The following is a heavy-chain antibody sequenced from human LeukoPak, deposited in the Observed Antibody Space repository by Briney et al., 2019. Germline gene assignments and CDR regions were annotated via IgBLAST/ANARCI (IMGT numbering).Heavy chain of an antibody. V-gene: IGHV4-39*01. CDR2: IYYSGDT. J-gene: IGHJ4*02. CDR1: GVSISSSNSY. CDR3: ARQTGSGLFILP. Sequence: PSETLSLTCTVSGVSISSSNSYWGWIRQPPGKGLEWIGSIYYSGDTYYNASLKSQVSISIDTSKNRFSLKLTSVTAADTAVYYCARQTGSGLFILPGGQGTLVTVSS. D-gene: IGHD3/OR15-3a*01.